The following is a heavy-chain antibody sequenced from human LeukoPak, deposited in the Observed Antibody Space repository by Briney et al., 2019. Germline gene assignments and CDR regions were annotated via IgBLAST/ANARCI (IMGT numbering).Heavy chain of an antibody. CDR2: IRCGESNK. CDR3: AKDGDSDGYFDWLLYGYYFDY. CDR1: GFTFSSYG. D-gene: IGHD3-9*01. Sequence: GGSLTLSCAASGFTFSSYGMHWVRQAPGKGLEGVAFIRCGESNKYYADSVKGRFTISRDNSKNTLYLQMNSLRAEDTAVYYCAKDGDSDGYFDWLLYGYYFDYWGQGTLVTVSS. J-gene: IGHJ4*02. V-gene: IGHV3-30*02.